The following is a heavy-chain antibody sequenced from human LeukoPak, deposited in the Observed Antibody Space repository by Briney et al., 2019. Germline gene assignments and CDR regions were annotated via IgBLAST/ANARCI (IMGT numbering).Heavy chain of an antibody. Sequence: SETLSLTCTVSGGSISSGGYYWNWIRQHPGKGLEWIGYVYYSGSTYYNPSLKSRVTISVDTSENQFSLKLNSVTAADTAVYYCARSPITTMVNFDYWGQGTLVTVSS. CDR3: ARSPITTMVNFDY. J-gene: IGHJ4*02. CDR2: VYYSGST. D-gene: IGHD5-18*01. V-gene: IGHV4-31*03. CDR1: GGSISSGGYY.